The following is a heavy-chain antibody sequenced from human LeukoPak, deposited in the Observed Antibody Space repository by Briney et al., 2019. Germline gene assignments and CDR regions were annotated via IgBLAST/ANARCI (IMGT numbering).Heavy chain of an antibody. CDR1: GFTFSSYG. V-gene: IGHV3-30*02. CDR2: IRYDGSNK. Sequence: GGSLRLSCAASGFTFSSYGMHWVRQAPGKGLEWVAFIRYDGSNKYYADSVKGRFTISRDNSKNTLYLQMNSLRAEDTAVYYCARRHVLGPLSYYFYGMDVWGQGTTVTVSS. CDR3: ARRHVLGPLSYYFYGMDV. D-gene: IGHD2/OR15-2a*01. J-gene: IGHJ6*02.